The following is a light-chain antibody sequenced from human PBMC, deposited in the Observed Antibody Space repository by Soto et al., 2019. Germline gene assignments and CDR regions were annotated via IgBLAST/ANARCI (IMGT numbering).Light chain of an antibody. CDR1: QTISSW. J-gene: IGKJ1*01. Sequence: DIQMSQSPSTLSGSVGGRVTITCRASQTISSWLAWYQQKPGKAPKLLIYKASTLKSGAPSRFSGSGSGTEFTLTISSLQLDDFATYYCQHYNSYSEAFGQGTKVDIK. V-gene: IGKV1-5*03. CDR3: QHYNSYSEA. CDR2: KAS.